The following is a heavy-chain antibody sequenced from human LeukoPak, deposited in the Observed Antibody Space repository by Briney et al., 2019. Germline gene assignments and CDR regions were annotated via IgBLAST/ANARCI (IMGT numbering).Heavy chain of an antibody. CDR2: INHSGST. D-gene: IGHD3-22*01. CDR1: GGSFSGYY. J-gene: IGHJ4*02. V-gene: IGHV4-34*01. Sequence: KTSETLSLTCAVYGGSFSGYYWSWIRQPPGKGLEWIGEINHSGSTNYNPSLKSRVTISVDTSKNQFSLKLSSVTAADTAVYYCARDSSGFHDYWGQGTLVTVSS. CDR3: ARDSSGFHDY.